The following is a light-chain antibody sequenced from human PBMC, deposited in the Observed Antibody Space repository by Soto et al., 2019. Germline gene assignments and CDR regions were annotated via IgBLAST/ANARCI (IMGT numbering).Light chain of an antibody. Sequence: QSVLTQPPSASGTPGQRVTISCSGSSSNIGSNYVYWYQQLPGTAPKLLIYRNNQRPSGVPDRFAGSKSGTSSSLAISGLRSADEADYYCAAWDDSLSGNVFGSGTQLTVL. J-gene: IGLJ6*01. CDR2: RNN. V-gene: IGLV1-47*01. CDR3: AAWDDSLSGNV. CDR1: SSNIGSNY.